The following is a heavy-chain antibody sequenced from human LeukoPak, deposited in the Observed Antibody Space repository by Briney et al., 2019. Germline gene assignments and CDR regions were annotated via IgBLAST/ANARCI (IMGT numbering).Heavy chain of an antibody. CDR1: GYTFTSYD. D-gene: IGHD3-10*01. V-gene: IGHV1-8*01. CDR3: ARAGSGSYLFDY. Sequence: ASVKVSCKASGYTFTSYDINWVRQATGQGLGWMGWMNPISGDTGYAQKFQGRVTMTRNTSISTAYMELSSLRSEDTAVYYCARAGSGSYLFDYWGQGILVTVSS. CDR2: MNPISGDT. J-gene: IGHJ4*02.